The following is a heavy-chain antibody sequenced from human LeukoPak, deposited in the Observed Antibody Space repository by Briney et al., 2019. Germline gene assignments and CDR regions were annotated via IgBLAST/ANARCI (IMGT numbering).Heavy chain of an antibody. J-gene: IGHJ6*03. D-gene: IGHD3-10*01. Sequence: GASVKVSCKASGYTFTSYGISWVRQAPGQGLEWMGWISAYNGNTNYAQKLQGRVTMTTDTSTSTAYMELRSLRSDDTAVYYCARLWFGELFLLRTLNLDYYYYYMDVWGKGTTVTVSS. CDR1: GYTFTSYG. CDR2: ISAYNGNT. CDR3: ARLWFGELFLLRTLNLDYYYYYMDV. V-gene: IGHV1-18*01.